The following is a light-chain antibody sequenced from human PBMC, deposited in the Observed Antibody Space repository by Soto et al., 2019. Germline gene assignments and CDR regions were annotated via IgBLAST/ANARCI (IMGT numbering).Light chain of an antibody. CDR3: QQYNSYSLFT. Sequence: DIQMTQSPSTLSASVGDRVTITCRASQSIGSWLAWYQQKPGKAPKLLIYKASSLESGVPSRFSGSGSGTEFTLTISSLQPDDFAAYDCQQYNSYSLFTFGPGTKVDIK. V-gene: IGKV1-5*03. CDR1: QSIGSW. J-gene: IGKJ3*01. CDR2: KAS.